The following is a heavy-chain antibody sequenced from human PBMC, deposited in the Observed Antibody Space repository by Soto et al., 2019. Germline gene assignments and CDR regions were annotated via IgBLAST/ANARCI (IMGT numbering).Heavy chain of an antibody. J-gene: IGHJ4*02. Sequence: QVQLVESGGGVVQPGRSLRLSCAASGFTFSNYGMHWVRQAPGKGLEWVAVISYDGSDKHYLDSVKGRFTVSRDNSKNTLYLQMNSLRTEDTAVYYCFKEKRGYSYGEHRGQGTLVTVSS. D-gene: IGHD5-18*01. CDR2: ISYDGSDK. CDR3: FKEKRGYSYGEH. V-gene: IGHV3-30*18. CDR1: GFTFSNYG.